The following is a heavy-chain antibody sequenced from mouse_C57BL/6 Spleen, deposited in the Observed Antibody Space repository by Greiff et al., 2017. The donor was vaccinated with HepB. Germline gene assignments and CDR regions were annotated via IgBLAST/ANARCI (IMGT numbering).Heavy chain of an antibody. J-gene: IGHJ2*01. CDR1: GYTFTSYW. CDR2: IDPSDSYT. V-gene: IGHV1-69*01. D-gene: IGHD4-1*01. CDR3: ARVFNWDGFDY. Sequence: VQLQQPGAELVMPGASVKLSCKASGYTFTSYWMHWVKQRPGQGLEWIGEIDPSDSYTNYNQKFKGKSTLTVDKSSSTAYMQLSSLKSEDSSVYYCARVFNWDGFDYWGQGTTLTVSS.